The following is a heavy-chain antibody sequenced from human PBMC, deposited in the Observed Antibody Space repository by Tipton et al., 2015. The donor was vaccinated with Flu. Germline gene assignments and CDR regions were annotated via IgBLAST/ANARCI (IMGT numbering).Heavy chain of an antibody. D-gene: IGHD3-16*01. J-gene: IGHJ4*02. CDR3: ASGGYYDYVWGSHLARY. CDR1: GGSFSGYY. V-gene: IGHV4-34*01. Sequence: TLSLTCAVYGGSFSGYYWSWIRQPPGKGLEWIGEINHSGSTNYNPSLKSRVTISVDTSKNQFSLKLSSVTAADTAVYYCASGGYYDYVWGSHLARYWGQGTLVTVSS. CDR2: INHSGST.